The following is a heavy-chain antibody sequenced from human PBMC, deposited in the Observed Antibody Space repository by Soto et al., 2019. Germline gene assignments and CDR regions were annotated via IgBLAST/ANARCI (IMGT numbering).Heavy chain of an antibody. D-gene: IGHD3-10*01. CDR3: YLGHYYGSGSYYNYGMDV. J-gene: IGHJ6*02. CDR1: GGSISSSSYY. CDR2: IYYSVST. Sequence: SETLSLTCTVSGGSISSSSYYWGWIRQPPGKGLEWIGSIYYSVSTYYNPSLKSRVTISVDTSKNQFSLKLSSVTAADTAVYYCYLGHYYGSGSYYNYGMDVWGQGTTVT. V-gene: IGHV4-39*01.